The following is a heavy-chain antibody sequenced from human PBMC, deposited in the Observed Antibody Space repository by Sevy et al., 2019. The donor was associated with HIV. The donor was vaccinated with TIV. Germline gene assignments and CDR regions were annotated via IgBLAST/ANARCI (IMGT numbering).Heavy chain of an antibody. Sequence: SETLSLTCTVSGASISSNDYYWGWIRQPPGKGLEWIGSVHYSGGSYYNLSLLRRVTISLDTSKNNFSLKLTSLTAADTALYYCATNSLAGDSSGLDYWGQGTQVTVSS. CDR1: GASISSNDYY. J-gene: IGHJ4*02. CDR3: ATNSLAGDSSGLDY. V-gene: IGHV4-39*02. D-gene: IGHD3-22*01. CDR2: VHYSGGS.